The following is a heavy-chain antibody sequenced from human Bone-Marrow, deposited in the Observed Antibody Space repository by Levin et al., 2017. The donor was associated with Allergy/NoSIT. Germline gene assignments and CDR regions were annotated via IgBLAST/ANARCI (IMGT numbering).Heavy chain of an antibody. CDR1: GFTFSSYT. V-gene: IGHV3-30*04. D-gene: IGHD3-22*01. J-gene: IGHJ5*02. CDR2: ISYDGSKK. Sequence: GGSLRLSCAASGFTFSSYTIHWVRQAPGKGLEWVTLISYDGSKKSFADSVKGRFTISRDNSKNTVYLQMNSLRGEDTAVYYCARGHISVTMIYLDPWGQGTLVTVSS. CDR3: ARGHISVTMIYLDP.